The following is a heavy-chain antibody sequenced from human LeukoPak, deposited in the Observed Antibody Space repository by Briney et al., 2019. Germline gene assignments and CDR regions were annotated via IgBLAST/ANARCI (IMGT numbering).Heavy chain of an antibody. V-gene: IGHV3-74*01. J-gene: IGHJ4*02. D-gene: IGHD5-18*01. Sequence: GGSLRLSCAASGFTFSSYWMHWVRQAPGKGLVWVSRINSDGSSTSYADPVKGRFTISRDNAKNTLYLQMNSLRAEDTAVYYCAGDRGYSYGFDYWGQGTLVTVSS. CDR1: GFTFSSYW. CDR2: INSDGSST. CDR3: AGDRGYSYGFDY.